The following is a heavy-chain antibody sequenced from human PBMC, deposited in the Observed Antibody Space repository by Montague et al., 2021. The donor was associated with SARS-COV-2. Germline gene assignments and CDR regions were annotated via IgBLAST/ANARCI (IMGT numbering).Heavy chain of an antibody. CDR1: GFTVSNNY. J-gene: IGHJ1*01. Sequence: SLRLSCAASGFTVSNNYMIWVRQAPGKGLEWVSIIYSGGSTYHADSVKGRFTISRDNSNNTVYLQMNSLRAEDTAVYYCARGPYSSGWYTYEYFPHWGQGHPGHRLL. CDR3: ARGPYSSGWYTYEYFPH. CDR2: IYSGGST. V-gene: IGHV3-53*01. D-gene: IGHD6-19*01.